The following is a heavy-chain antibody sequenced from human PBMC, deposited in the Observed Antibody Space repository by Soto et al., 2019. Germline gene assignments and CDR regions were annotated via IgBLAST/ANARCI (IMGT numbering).Heavy chain of an antibody. CDR3: ATGRSGVDGSWSWALGRLYYFALDV. Sequence: ASVKVSCKASGYTFTRYAMHWVRQAPGQRLEWMGWINTGNGNTNYSQKFQGILTITRDTSATTAYMELSSLRAEDTAVYYCATGRSGVDGSWSWALGRLYYFALDVWGQGTTVTVSS. CDR2: INTGNGNT. D-gene: IGHD3-10*01. V-gene: IGHV1-3*04. CDR1: GYTFTRYA. J-gene: IGHJ6*02.